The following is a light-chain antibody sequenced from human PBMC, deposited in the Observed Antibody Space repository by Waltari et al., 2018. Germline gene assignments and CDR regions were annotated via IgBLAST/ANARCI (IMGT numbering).Light chain of an antibody. Sequence: QPALTQPASVPGSPGPSITISSTDTSRDAGISDFVSWHQQHPGKAPKLIIYEGSKRPSGVSNRFSASKSGNTASLTISGLQPEDEADYYCCSYAGGSTSVVFGGGTKLTVL. CDR2: EGS. CDR3: CSYAGGSTSVV. J-gene: IGLJ2*01. V-gene: IGLV2-23*01. CDR1: SRDAGISDF.